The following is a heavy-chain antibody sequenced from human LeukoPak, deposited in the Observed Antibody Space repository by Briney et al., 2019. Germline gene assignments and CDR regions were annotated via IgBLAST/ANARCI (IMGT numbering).Heavy chain of an antibody. V-gene: IGHV1-18*01. D-gene: IGHD3-22*01. CDR3: ARVRFYDSSGYYFHDAFDI. CDR1: GYTFTSYG. CDR2: ISAYNGNT. J-gene: IGHJ3*02. Sequence: GASVKVSCKASGYTFTSYGISWVRQAPGQGLEWMGWISAYNGNTNYAQKLQGRVTMTTDTSTSTAYMELRSLRSDDTAVYYCARVRFYDSSGYYFHDAFDIWGQGTMVTVSS.